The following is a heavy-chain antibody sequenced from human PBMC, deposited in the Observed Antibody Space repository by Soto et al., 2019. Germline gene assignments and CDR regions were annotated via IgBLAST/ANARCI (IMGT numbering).Heavy chain of an antibody. CDR3: ARLAGSSFFTY. D-gene: IGHD6-6*01. CDR2: IYRDGAT. CDR1: GGSIISSPDW. J-gene: IGHJ4*02. Sequence: QLRLQESGPGLVKPSETLSLICTVSGGSIISSPDWWGWVRQPPGKGPEGIASIYRDGATYYDPSLPSRVSVFVASSKNQFSLKLTSVTAADTAIYYCARLAGSSFFTYWGQGTRVTVSS. V-gene: IGHV4-39*01.